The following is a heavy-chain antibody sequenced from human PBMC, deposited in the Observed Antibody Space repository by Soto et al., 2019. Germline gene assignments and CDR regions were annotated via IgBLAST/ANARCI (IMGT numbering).Heavy chain of an antibody. J-gene: IGHJ4*02. CDR2: ISSSNKYI. Sequence: GGSLRLSCAASGFTFSSYSMHWVRQAPGKGLEWVASISSSNKYIYYADSVKGRFTISRDNGKNSLYLQMDSLRGEDTAVYYCARDPRKTSVFGGVMCTLYLDSWGQGTPVTVSS. V-gene: IGHV3-21*01. CDR3: ARDPRKTSVFGGVMCTLYLDS. D-gene: IGHD3-3*02. CDR1: GFTFSSYS.